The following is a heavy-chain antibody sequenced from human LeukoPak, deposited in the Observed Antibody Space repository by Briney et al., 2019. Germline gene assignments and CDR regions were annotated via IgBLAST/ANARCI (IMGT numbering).Heavy chain of an antibody. V-gene: IGHV3-23*01. CDR2: ITAGGDTP. CDR3: AKAYGTNGYYQLPIDF. CDR1: GFSFSTHG. J-gene: IGHJ4*02. D-gene: IGHD3-22*01. Sequence: PGGSLRLSCAASGFSFSTHGMNWVRQAPGKGLECVSAITAGGDTPYYADSVRGRFTISRDNSRNTLYLQLNNLRAEDTAIYYCAKAYGTNGYYQLPIDFWGQGTLVTVSS.